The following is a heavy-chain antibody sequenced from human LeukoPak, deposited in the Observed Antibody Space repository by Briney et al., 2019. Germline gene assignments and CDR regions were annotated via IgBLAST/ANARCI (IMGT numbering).Heavy chain of an antibody. J-gene: IGHJ6*03. CDR1: GGSFSGYY. CDR3: ARGRSVAAAGKYYYYYYYMDV. CDR2: INHSGST. Sequence: KPSETLSLTCAVYGGSFSGYYWSWIRQPPGKGLEWIGEINHSGSTNYNPSLKSRVTISVDTSKNQFSLKLSSVTAADTAVYYCARGRSVAAAGKYYYYYYYMDVWGKGTTVTVSS. V-gene: IGHV4-34*01. D-gene: IGHD6-13*01.